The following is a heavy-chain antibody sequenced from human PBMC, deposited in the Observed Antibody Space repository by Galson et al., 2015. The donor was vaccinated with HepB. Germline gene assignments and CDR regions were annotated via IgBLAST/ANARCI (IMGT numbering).Heavy chain of an antibody. CDR2: INPGNGNT. D-gene: IGHD3-9*01. CDR3: ARTYYDRLTGYIRGAFDF. Sequence: SLKVSCKASGFTFTNYAIHWVRQAPGQGLEWMGWINPGNGNTKYSQKFQGRVTITRDTSANTADMELSSLRSEDTAVYYCARTYYDRLTGYIRGAFDFWGQGTTVTVSS. J-gene: IGHJ3*01. V-gene: IGHV1-3*01. CDR1: GFTFTNYA.